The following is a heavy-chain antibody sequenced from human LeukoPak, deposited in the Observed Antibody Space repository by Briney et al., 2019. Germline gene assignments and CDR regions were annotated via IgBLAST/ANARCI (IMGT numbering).Heavy chain of an antibody. CDR1: GFTFSSYA. CDR3: AKDRGEAY. D-gene: IGHD2-21*01. CDR2: ISPSGGAT. Sequence: PGGSLRLSCAASGFTFSSYAMSWVRQAPGKGLEWVSVISPSGGATYYADTVKGRFTVSRDNSKNTLYLQMNSLRAEDTAVYYCAKDRGEAYWGQGTLVTVSS. V-gene: IGHV3-23*01. J-gene: IGHJ4*02.